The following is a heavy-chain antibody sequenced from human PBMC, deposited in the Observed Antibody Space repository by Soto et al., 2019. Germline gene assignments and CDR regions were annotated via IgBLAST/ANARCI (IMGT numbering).Heavy chain of an antibody. Sequence: PGESLKISFKVSGYSFAGYWITWVRQKPGKGLEWMGRIDPSDSQTYYSPSFRGHVTISVTKSITTVFLQWSSLRASDTAMYYCARQIYDSDTGPNFQYYFDSWGQGTPVTVSS. CDR3: ARQIYDSDTGPNFQYYFDS. V-gene: IGHV5-10-1*01. CDR1: GYSFAGYW. J-gene: IGHJ4*02. D-gene: IGHD3-22*01. CDR2: IDPSDSQT.